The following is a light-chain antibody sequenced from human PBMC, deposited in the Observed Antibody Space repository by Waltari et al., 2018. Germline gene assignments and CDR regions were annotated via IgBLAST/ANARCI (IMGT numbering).Light chain of an antibody. V-gene: IGLV1-47*01. J-gene: IGLJ3*02. CDR2: RNN. Sequence: QSVLTQPPSASGTPGQRVTIPCSGSSSNIGRHYVSWYQQLPGTAPKLLIFRNNQRPSGVPDRFSGSRSGTSASLAISGLRSDDEADYYCAAWDDSLSGFWVFGGGTKLTVL. CDR3: AAWDDSLSGFWV. CDR1: SSNIGRHY.